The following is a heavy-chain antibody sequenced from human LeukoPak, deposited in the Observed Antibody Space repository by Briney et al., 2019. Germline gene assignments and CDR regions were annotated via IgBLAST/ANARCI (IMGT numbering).Heavy chain of an antibody. V-gene: IGHV3-48*03. CDR2: MSSSGSTI. CDR1: GFTFSTYE. D-gene: IGHD2-15*01. Sequence: TGGSLRLSCAASGFTFSTYEMNWVRQAPGKGLEWVSYMSSSGSTIHYADSVRGRFTISRDNAKNSLYLQMNSLRVEDTAVYYCARVSRYCSGGSCLDYWGQGTLVTVSS. CDR3: ARVSRYCSGGSCLDY. J-gene: IGHJ4*02.